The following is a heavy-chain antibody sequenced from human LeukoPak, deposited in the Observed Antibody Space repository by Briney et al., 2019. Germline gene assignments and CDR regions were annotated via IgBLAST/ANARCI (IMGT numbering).Heavy chain of an antibody. Sequence: SETLSLTCAVYGGSFSGYYWSWIRQPPGKGLEWIGEINHSGSTNYNPSLKSRVTISVDTSKNQFSLKLSSVTAADTAVYYCARVLKGRAPFDYWGQGTLVTVSS. CDR1: GGSFSGYY. CDR3: ARVLKGRAPFDY. V-gene: IGHV4-34*01. J-gene: IGHJ4*02. CDR2: INHSGST.